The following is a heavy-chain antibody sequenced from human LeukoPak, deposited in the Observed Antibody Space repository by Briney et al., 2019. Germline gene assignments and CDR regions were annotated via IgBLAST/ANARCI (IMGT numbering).Heavy chain of an antibody. V-gene: IGHV4-34*01. CDR2: INHSGST. CDR1: GGSISSYY. D-gene: IGHD3-3*01. J-gene: IGHJ6*02. Sequence: TSETLSLTCTVCGGSISSYYWSWIRQPPGKGLEWIGEINHSGSTNYNPSLKSRVTISVDTSKNQFSLKLSSVTAADTAVYYCARVPRTYDFWSENYYYYGMDVWGQGTTVTVSS. CDR3: ARVPRTYDFWSENYYYYGMDV.